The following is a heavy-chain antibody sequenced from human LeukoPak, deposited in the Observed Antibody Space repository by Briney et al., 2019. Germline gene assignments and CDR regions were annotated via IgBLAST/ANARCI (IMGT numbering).Heavy chain of an antibody. CDR3: ARADIVVVPAAIPPRYYYYYYMDV. J-gene: IGHJ6*03. Sequence: ASVKVSCKASGYTFTSYDINWVRQATGQGLEWMGWMNPNSGNTGYAQKFQGRVTMTRNTSISTAYMELSSLRSEDTAVYYCARADIVVVPAAIPPRYYYYYYMDVWGKGTTVTVSS. CDR1: GYTFTSYD. CDR2: MNPNSGNT. V-gene: IGHV1-8*01. D-gene: IGHD2-2*01.